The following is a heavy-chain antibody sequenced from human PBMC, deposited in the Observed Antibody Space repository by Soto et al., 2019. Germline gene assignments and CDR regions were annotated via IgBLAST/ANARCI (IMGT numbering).Heavy chain of an antibody. D-gene: IGHD4-4*01. Sequence: QVQLVQSGAEVRKPGASVKVSCKASGYTFSSYAISWVRQAPGQGLEWMGWISGHDGSMNYEQNFQGRVTITTDTYTTTSHMELRRLRSDDTAVSYCARVGGATVDLYFYYMDFWGKGTRVTVS. V-gene: IGHV1-18*01. J-gene: IGHJ6*03. CDR3: ARVGGATVDLYFYYMDF. CDR2: ISGHDGSM. CDR1: GYTFSSYA.